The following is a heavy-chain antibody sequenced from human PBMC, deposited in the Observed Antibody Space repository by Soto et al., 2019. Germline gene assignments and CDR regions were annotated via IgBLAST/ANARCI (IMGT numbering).Heavy chain of an antibody. V-gene: IGHV3-49*03. J-gene: IGHJ4*02. D-gene: IGHD3-10*01. CDR3: TRSGRAPDN. CDR2: IRSKTYGGTA. CDR1: GFTFGDYA. Sequence: GGSLRLSCTASGFTFGDYAMSWFRQAPGKGLEWVGFIRSKTYGGTAEYAASVKGRFTISRDDSKSIAYLQMNSLQSEDTALYYCTRSGRAPDNWGQGTLVTVSS.